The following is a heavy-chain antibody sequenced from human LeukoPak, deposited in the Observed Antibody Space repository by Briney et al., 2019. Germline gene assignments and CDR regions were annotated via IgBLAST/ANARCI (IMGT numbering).Heavy chain of an antibody. J-gene: IGHJ5*02. CDR2: ISAYNGNT. CDR3: ARVSLTYYDSSGYYGGDWFDP. V-gene: IGHV1-18*01. CDR1: GYTFTSYG. Sequence: ASVKVSCKASGYTFTSYGISWVRQAPGQELEWMGWISAYNGNTNYAQKLQGRVTMTTDTSTSTAYMELRSLRSDDTAVYYCARVSLTYYDSSGYYGGDWFDPWGQGTLVTVSS. D-gene: IGHD3-22*01.